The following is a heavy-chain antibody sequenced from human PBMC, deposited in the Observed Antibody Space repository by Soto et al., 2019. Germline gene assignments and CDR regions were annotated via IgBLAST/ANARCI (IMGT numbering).Heavy chain of an antibody. Sequence: EVQLVESGGGLVQPGGSLRLSCAASGFTFSDHYMDWVRQSPGKGLEWGGRIRNRANSHTTVYAASVKGRFTISRDDSKNSVFLEMNSLKTEDTAVYYCATLERIVGGTWDYWGQGTLVTVSS. J-gene: IGHJ4*02. CDR3: ATLERIVGGTWDY. CDR2: IRNRANSHTT. V-gene: IGHV3-72*01. D-gene: IGHD1-26*01. CDR1: GFTFSDHY.